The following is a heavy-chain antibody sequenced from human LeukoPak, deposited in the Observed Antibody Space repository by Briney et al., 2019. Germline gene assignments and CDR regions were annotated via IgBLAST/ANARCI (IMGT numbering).Heavy chain of an antibody. V-gene: IGHV3-53*01. D-gene: IGHD3-3*01. CDR1: GFTVSSNY. CDR3: ARSGRYYDFWSGYYHSYGMDV. CDR2: IYSGGST. Sequence: GGSLRLSCAASGFTVSSNYMSWVRQAPGKGLEWVSVIYSGGSTYYAASVKGRFTISRDNSKNSLYLQMNSLRAEDTAVYYCARSGRYYDFWSGYYHSYGMDVWGQGTTVTVSS. J-gene: IGHJ6*02.